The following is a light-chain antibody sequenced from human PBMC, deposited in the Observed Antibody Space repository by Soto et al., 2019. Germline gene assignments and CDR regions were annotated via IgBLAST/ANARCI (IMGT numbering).Light chain of an antibody. CDR1: SSDVGSYKL. J-gene: IGLJ3*02. Sequence: QSVLTQPASVSGSPGQSITISCTGTSSDVGSYKLVSWYQQHPGKAPKLMIYEGSKRPSGVSNRFSGSKSGNTASLTISGLQPEDEADYYCCAYAGNSLWVFGGGTKADRP. V-gene: IGLV2-23*01. CDR3: CAYAGNSLWV. CDR2: EGS.